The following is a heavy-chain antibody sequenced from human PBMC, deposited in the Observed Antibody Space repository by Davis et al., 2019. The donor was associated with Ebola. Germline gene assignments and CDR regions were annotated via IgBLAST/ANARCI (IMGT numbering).Heavy chain of an antibody. D-gene: IGHD5-18*01. CDR3: VRSSGHSYDY. J-gene: IGHJ4*02. CDR1: GYTFTNYI. V-gene: IGHV1-18*01. CDR2: ISGYNGNT. Sequence: ASVKVSCKTSGYTFTNYIVAWVRQAPGQGLEWMGWISGYNGNTDYAQTLHGRVTMTRDTSTKTMYMELRSLTSDDTAMYYCVRSSGHSYDYWGQGTLVTVSS.